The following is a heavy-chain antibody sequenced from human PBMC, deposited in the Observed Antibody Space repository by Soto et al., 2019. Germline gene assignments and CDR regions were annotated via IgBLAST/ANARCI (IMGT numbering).Heavy chain of an antibody. V-gene: IGHV4-30-4*01. D-gene: IGHD4-4*01. CDR3: ARVGDYTVFDY. CDR1: GGSISSGDYY. J-gene: IGHJ4*02. CDR2: IYYSGST. Sequence: QVQLQESGPGLVKPSQTLSLTCTVSGGSISSGDYYWSWIRQPPGKGLEWIGYIYYSGSTYYNPSLKSXXTXSXXTAKNQFSLKLSSVTAADTAVYYCARVGDYTVFDYRGQGTLVTVSS.